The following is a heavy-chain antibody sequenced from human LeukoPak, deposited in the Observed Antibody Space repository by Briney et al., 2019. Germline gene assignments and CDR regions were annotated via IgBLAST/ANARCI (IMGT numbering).Heavy chain of an antibody. J-gene: IGHJ4*02. CDR3: ARDLSTKYSSDC. Sequence: GGSLRLSRAASGFTFNTYAIHWARQAPGKGLEWVAFISWNADTTYYADSVKGRFTISRDDSKNTVYLQMNSLKAEDTALYYCARDLSTKYSSDCWGQGTLVTVSS. CDR1: GFTFNTYA. V-gene: IGHV3-30-3*01. D-gene: IGHD2/OR15-2a*01. CDR2: ISWNADTT.